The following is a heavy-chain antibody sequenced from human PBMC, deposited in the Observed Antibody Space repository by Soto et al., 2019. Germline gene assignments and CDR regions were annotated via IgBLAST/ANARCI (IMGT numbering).Heavy chain of an antibody. V-gene: IGHV4-4*07. J-gene: IGHJ4*02. CDR3: AREGDDRHFFFDS. CDR2: VYTGGNT. CDR1: GRSMISYY. D-gene: IGHD3-3*02. Sequence: QLQESGPGLVKPSETLSLTCNVSGRSMISYYWRWIRQPAGKGLEWIGRVYTGGNTNYNPSLKSRVTMSVDTSKSQFSLNLTSVTAADTAVYYCAREGDDRHFFFDSWGQGTLVTVSS.